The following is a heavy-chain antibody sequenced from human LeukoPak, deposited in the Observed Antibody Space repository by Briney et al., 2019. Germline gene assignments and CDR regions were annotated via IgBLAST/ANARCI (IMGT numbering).Heavy chain of an antibody. CDR3: ARDLNCSSTSCYAWYNWFDP. CDR1: GYTFTGYY. V-gene: IGHV1-2*02. D-gene: IGHD2-2*01. CDR2: INPNSGAS. Sequence: ASVNVSCKSSGYTFTGYYIHWVRQAPGQGLEWMGWINPNSGASNYAQKFQGRVTMTRDTSISTAYMELSRLRTDDTAVYYCARDLNCSSTSCYAWYNWFDPWGQGTLVTVSS. J-gene: IGHJ5*02.